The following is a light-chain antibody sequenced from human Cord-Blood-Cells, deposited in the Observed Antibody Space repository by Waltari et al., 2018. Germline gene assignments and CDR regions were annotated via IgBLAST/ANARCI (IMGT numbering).Light chain of an antibody. CDR1: QSISSY. V-gene: IGKV1-39*01. Sequence: QMTQSPSSLSASVGEKVTITCRASQSISSYLNWYQQKPGKAPKLLIYAASSLQSGVPSRFSGSGSGTDFTLTISSLQPEDFATYYCQQSYSTPYMYSFGQGTKLEIK. CDR3: QQSYSTPYMYS. CDR2: AAS. J-gene: IGKJ2*03.